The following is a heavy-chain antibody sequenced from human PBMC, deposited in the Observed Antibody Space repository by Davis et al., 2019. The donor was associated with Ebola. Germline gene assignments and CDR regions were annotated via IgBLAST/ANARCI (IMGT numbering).Heavy chain of an antibody. V-gene: IGHV4-61*01. J-gene: IGHJ4*02. CDR3: AKYYDFWSGYYLD. CDR1: GGSISSSSSY. CDR2: IYYSGST. D-gene: IGHD3-3*01. Sequence: SETLSLTCTVSGGSISSSSSYWSWIRQPPGKGLEWIGYIYYSGSTNYNPSLKSRVTILLDTSKNQFSLKLSSVTAADTAVYYCAKYYDFWSGYYLDWGQGTLVTVSS.